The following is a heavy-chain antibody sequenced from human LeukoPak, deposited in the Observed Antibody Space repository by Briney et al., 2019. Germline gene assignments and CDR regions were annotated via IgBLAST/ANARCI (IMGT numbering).Heavy chain of an antibody. CDR3: ARPHCSSTDCHPPEWFDP. J-gene: IGHJ5*02. V-gene: IGHV1-8*01. D-gene: IGHD2-2*01. CDR2: MNPNSGNT. CDR1: GYTFTNYD. Sequence: ATVKVSCKTSGYTFTNYDINWVRQATGQGLEWMGWMNPNSGNTGYAQKFQGRVTMTRNTSISTAYMELSSLRSEDTAVYYCARPHCSSTDCHPPEWFDPWGQGTLVTVSS.